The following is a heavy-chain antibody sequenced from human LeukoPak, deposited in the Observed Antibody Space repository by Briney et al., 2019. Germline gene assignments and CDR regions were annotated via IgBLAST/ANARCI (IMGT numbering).Heavy chain of an antibody. Sequence: PGGSLRLSCAASGFTFTNYDIHRVRQAPGKGLEWVAFIQYDGSNKYYADSVKGRFTISRDNFKNTLFLQMNSLRVEDTAVYCAKTGMLRRVGYLDVWGKGTAVIVSS. J-gene: IGHJ6*04. CDR2: IQYDGSNK. V-gene: IGHV3-30*02. CDR1: GFTFTNYD. CDR3: KTGMLRRVGYLDV. D-gene: IGHD1-1*01.